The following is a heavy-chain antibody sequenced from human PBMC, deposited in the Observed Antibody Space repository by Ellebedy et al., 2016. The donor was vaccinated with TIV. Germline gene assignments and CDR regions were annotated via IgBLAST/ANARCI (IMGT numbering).Heavy chain of an antibody. Sequence: PGGSLRLSCAASGFTFSSYAMSWVRQAPGKGLGWVSSTPRGGNTYYADSVKGRFTISRDNSQNPLYLQMNSLVVEDTAVYYCATSSGYGTGWYGRNGHWGQGTLVTVSS. V-gene: IGHV3-23*01. J-gene: IGHJ4*02. D-gene: IGHD6-19*01. CDR1: GFTFSSYA. CDR2: TPRGGNT. CDR3: ATSSGYGTGWYGRNGH.